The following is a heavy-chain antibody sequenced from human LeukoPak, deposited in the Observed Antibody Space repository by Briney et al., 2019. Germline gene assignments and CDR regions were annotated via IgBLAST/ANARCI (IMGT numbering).Heavy chain of an antibody. J-gene: IGHJ4*02. CDR3: AKQRNGYCSSTSCYANYFDY. CDR2: IYNSGNT. CDR1: GMTVSTTY. Sequence: PGGSLRLSCAISGMTVSTTYMTWVRQAPGKGLEWVSVIYNSGNTYYADSVKGRFTISRDNSKNTLYLQMNSLRAEDTAVYYCAKQRNGYCSSTSCYANYFDYWGQGTLVTVSS. D-gene: IGHD2-2*03. V-gene: IGHV3-53*01.